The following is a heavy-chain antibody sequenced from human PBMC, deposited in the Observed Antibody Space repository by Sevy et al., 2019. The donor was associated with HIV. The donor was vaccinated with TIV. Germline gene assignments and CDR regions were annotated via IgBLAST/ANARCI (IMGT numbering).Heavy chain of an antibody. D-gene: IGHD2-2*01. CDR3: ARVGGCSSTSCFAYWFDP. Sequence: GGSLRLSCAASGFTFSNYWMSWVRQAPGKGLEWVANIKEDGSENYYVDSVKGRFTISRDNAKKSLYLQMNSLRAEDTAVYYCARVGGCSSTSCFAYWFDPWGQGTLVTVSS. CDR1: GFTFSNYW. V-gene: IGHV3-7*03. J-gene: IGHJ5*02. CDR2: IKEDGSEN.